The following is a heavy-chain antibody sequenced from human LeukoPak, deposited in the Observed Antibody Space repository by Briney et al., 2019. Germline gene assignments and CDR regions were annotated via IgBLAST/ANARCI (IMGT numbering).Heavy chain of an antibody. CDR3: ASSLAVAGTGGLDP. J-gene: IGHJ5*02. Sequence: TVKVSCKASGGTFSSCAISWVRQAPGQGLEWMGGIIPIFGTANYAQKFQGRVTITADKSTSTAYMELSSLRSEDTAVYYCASSLAVAGTGGLDPWGQGTLVTVSS. CDR2: IIPIFGTA. D-gene: IGHD6-19*01. CDR1: GGTFSSCA. V-gene: IGHV1-69*06.